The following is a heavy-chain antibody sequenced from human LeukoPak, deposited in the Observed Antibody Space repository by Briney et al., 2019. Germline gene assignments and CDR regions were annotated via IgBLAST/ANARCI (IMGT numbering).Heavy chain of an antibody. D-gene: IGHD3-9*01. CDR2: TSASSSYK. J-gene: IGHJ4*02. CDR1: GFTFSSYW. V-gene: IGHV3-21*01. CDR3: ARHSDYDILTGPNDY. Sequence: GGSLRLSCAASGFTFSSYWMHWVRQAPGKGLEWVSSTSASSSYKYYADSLKGRSTISRDNAKNSPYLQMNSLGAEDTAVYYCARHSDYDILTGPNDYWGQGTLVTVSS.